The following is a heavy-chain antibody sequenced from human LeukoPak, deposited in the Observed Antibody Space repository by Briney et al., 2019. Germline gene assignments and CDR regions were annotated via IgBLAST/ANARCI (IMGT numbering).Heavy chain of an antibody. CDR2: ISYDESNK. J-gene: IGHJ4*02. Sequence: GGSLTLSCAASGFTFSSYAMHWVRQAPGKGLEWVAVISYDESNKYYADSVKGRFTISRNNGRNSLYLQMNSLRAEDTALYYCAKGPSYYYDSSGYSFDYWGQRTLVTVSS. CDR1: GFTFSSYA. CDR3: AKGPSYYYDSSGYSFDY. V-gene: IGHV3-30*04. D-gene: IGHD3-22*01.